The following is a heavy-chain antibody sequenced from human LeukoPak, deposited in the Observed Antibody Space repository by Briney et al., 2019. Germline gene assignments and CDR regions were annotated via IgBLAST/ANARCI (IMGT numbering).Heavy chain of an antibody. V-gene: IGHV4-59*01. CDR1: GGSISSYY. J-gene: IGHJ4*02. D-gene: IGHD6-19*01. CDR2: IYYSGST. CDR3: ARVIRGGGGGWPDY. Sequence: SETLSLTCTVSGGSISSYYWSWIRQPPGKGLWWIGYIYYSGSTNYNPSLKSRVTISVDTSKNQFSLKLSSVTAADTAVYYCARVIRGGGGGWPDYWGQGTLVTVSS.